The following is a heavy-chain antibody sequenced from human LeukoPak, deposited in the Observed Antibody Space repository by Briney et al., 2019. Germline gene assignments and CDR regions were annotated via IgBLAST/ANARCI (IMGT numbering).Heavy chain of an antibody. CDR3: ARAVGATMPHFDY. Sequence: SVKVSCKASGGTFRRYSISWVRPAPGQGLEWMGRIIPILGIANYAQKFQGRVTITAEKSTSTAYMELSSLRSEDTAVYYCARAVGATMPHFDYWGQGTLVTVSS. D-gene: IGHD1-26*01. CDR2: IIPILGIA. V-gene: IGHV1-69*02. J-gene: IGHJ4*02. CDR1: GGTFRRYS.